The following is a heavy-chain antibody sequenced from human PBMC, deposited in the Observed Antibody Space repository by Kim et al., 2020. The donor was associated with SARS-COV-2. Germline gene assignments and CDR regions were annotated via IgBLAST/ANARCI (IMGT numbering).Heavy chain of an antibody. D-gene: IGHD5-18*01. J-gene: IGHJ6*02. V-gene: IGHV4-59*13. CDR1: GGSISSYY. CDR3: AAWIQLGGYYDYGMDV. CDR2: IYYSGST. Sequence: SETLSLTCTVSGGSISSYYWSWIRQPPGKGLEWIGYIYYSGSTNYNPSLKSRVTISVDTSKNQFSLKLSSVTAADTAVYYCAAWIQLGGYYDYGMDVWGQGTTVTVSS.